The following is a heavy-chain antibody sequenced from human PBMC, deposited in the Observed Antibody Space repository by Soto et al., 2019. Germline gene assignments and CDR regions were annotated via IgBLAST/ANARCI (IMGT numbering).Heavy chain of an antibody. J-gene: IGHJ4*02. CDR1: GYTFSTYW. V-gene: IGHV5-51*01. Sequence: GESLKISCQGFGYTFSTYWIGWVRQMPGKGLEWMGIIFPGDSDTRYSPSFQGQVTISVDTSTSTAYLQWRRLKASDTAMYYCARLDGYPDDPFDLWGQGTLVTVSS. CDR2: IFPGDSDT. D-gene: IGHD5-12*01. CDR3: ARLDGYPDDPFDL.